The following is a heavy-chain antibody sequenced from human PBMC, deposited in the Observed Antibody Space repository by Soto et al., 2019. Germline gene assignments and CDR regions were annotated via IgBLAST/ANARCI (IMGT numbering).Heavy chain of an antibody. Sequence: ASVKVSCKASGGTFSSYAISWVRQAPGQGLEWMGGIIPIFGTANYAQKFQGRVTITADKSTSTAYMELSSLRSEDTAVYYCARLYSSRNWFDPWGQGTLVTVSS. D-gene: IGHD6-13*01. CDR1: GGTFSSYA. J-gene: IGHJ5*02. CDR3: ARLYSSRNWFDP. V-gene: IGHV1-69*06. CDR2: IIPIFGTA.